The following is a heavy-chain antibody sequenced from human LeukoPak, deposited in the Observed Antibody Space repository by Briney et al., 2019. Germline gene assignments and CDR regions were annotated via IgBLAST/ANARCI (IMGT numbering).Heavy chain of an antibody. J-gene: IGHJ5*02. CDR3: AREVYASANLASKVWFGETPHPAGFDP. Sequence: PSETLSLTCAVSGGSISSSGYSWSWIRQPPGKGLEWIGYIYYSGSTNYNPSLKSRVTISVDTSKNQFSLKLSSVTAADTAVYYCAREVYASANLASKVWFGETPHPAGFDPWGQGTLVTVSS. CDR2: IYYSGST. D-gene: IGHD3-10*01. V-gene: IGHV4-61*08. CDR1: GGSISSSGYS.